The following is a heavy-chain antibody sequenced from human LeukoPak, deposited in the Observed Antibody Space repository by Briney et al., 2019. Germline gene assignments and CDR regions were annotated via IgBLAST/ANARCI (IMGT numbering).Heavy chain of an antibody. CDR3: ARDLRYCMDV. CDR2: ISYDGSNK. V-gene: IGHV3-30*03. Sequence: PGRSLRLSCAASGFTFSSYGMHWVRQAPGKGLEWVAVISYDGSNKYYADSVKGRFTISRDNSKNTLYLQMNSLRAEDTAVYYCARDLRYCMDVWGKGTTVTVSS. D-gene: IGHD3-9*01. CDR1: GFTFSSYG. J-gene: IGHJ6*04.